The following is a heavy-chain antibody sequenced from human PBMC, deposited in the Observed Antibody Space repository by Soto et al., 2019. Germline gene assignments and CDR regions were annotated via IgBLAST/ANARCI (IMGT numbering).Heavy chain of an antibody. CDR2: INPNSGGT. Sequence: QVQLVQSGAEVKKPGASVKVSCKASGYTFTGYYMHWVRQAPGQGLEWMGWINPNSGGTNYAQKFQGRVTMTRDTSISTAYMELSRLRSDDTAVYCCAREGITMVRGVKYYYGMDVWGQGTTVTVSS. D-gene: IGHD3-10*01. V-gene: IGHV1-2*02. J-gene: IGHJ6*02. CDR3: AREGITMVRGVKYYYGMDV. CDR1: GYTFTGYY.